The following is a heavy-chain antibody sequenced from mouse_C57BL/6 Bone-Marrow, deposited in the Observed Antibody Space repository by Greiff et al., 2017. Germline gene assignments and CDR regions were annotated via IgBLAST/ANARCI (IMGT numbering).Heavy chain of an antibody. V-gene: IGHV1-81*01. J-gene: IGHJ2*01. Sequence: LEESGAELARPGASVKLSCKASGYTFTSYGISWVKQRTGQGLEWIGEIYPRSGNTYYNEKFKGKATLTADKSSSTAYMELRSLTSEDSAVYFCASDSSGYESYWGQGTTLTVSS. CDR2: IYPRSGNT. CDR1: GYTFTSYG. CDR3: ASDSSGYESY. D-gene: IGHD3-2*02.